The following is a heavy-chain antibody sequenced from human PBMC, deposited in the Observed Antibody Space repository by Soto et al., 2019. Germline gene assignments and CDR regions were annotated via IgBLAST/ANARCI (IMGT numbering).Heavy chain of an antibody. V-gene: IGHV4-34*01. D-gene: IGHD2-15*01. CDR3: ARALRIGQIRN. CDR2: INHSGST. CDR1: GGSFSGYY. J-gene: IGHJ4*02. Sequence: SETLSLTCAVYGGSFSGYYWSWIRQPPGKGLEWIGEINHSGSTNYNPSLKSRVTISVDTSKNQFSLKLSSVTAADTAVYYCARALRIGQIRNWGQGPLVTVSS.